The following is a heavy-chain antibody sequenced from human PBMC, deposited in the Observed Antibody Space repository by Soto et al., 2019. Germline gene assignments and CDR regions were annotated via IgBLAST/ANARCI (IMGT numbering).Heavy chain of an antibody. CDR2: IYYSGST. D-gene: IGHD2-2*01. Sequence: QLQLQESGPGLVKPSETLSLTCTVSGGSISSSSYYWGWIRQPPGKGLEWIGSIYYSGSTYYNPSLTSRVPLSVDTFKNQFSLKLRSVTPADTAVYYCAVRLKDIVLVPAASIDYYYYGMDVWGQGTTVTVSS. V-gene: IGHV4-39*01. J-gene: IGHJ6*02. CDR1: GGSISSSSYY. CDR3: AVRLKDIVLVPAASIDYYYYGMDV.